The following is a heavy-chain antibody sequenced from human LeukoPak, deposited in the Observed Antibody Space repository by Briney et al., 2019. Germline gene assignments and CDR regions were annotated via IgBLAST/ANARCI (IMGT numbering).Heavy chain of an antibody. J-gene: IGHJ3*02. D-gene: IGHD5-18*01. CDR3: ARGSTWIQLPFDI. CDR1: GFTFSSYG. V-gene: IGHV3-30*03. CDR2: ISYDGSNK. Sequence: GGSLRLSCAASGFTFSSYGMHWVRQAPGKGLEWVAVISYDGSNKYYADSVKGRFTISRDNSKNTLYLQMNSLRAEDTAVYYCARGSTWIQLPFDIWGQGTMVTVSS.